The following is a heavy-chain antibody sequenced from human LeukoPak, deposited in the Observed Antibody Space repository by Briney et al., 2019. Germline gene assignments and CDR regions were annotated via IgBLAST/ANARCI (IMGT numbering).Heavy chain of an antibody. CDR2: IYYSGYT. J-gene: IGHJ4*02. V-gene: IGHV4-59*01. Sequence: PSETLSLTCTVSGGSISTSYWSWIRQPPGKGLEWIGYIYYSGYTNYNPSLKSRVTMSVDTSKNQFSPKLSSVTAADTAVYYCARGQSTGTTAQPDYWGQGTLVTVSS. CDR1: GGSISTSY. D-gene: IGHD1-1*01. CDR3: ARGQSTGTTAQPDY.